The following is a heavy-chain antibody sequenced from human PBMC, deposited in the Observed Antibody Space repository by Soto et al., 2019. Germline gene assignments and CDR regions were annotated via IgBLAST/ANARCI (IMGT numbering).Heavy chain of an antibody. CDR3: AKDLAAHSYDFWSGPDY. V-gene: IGHV3-30*18. D-gene: IGHD3-3*01. J-gene: IGHJ4*02. Sequence: QVQLVESGGGVVQPGRSLRLSCAASGFTFSSYGMHWVRQAPGKGLEWVAVFSYDGSNKYYADSVKGRFTISRDNSKNTLYLQMNSLRAEDTAVYYCAKDLAAHSYDFWSGPDYWGQGTLVTVSS. CDR1: GFTFSSYG. CDR2: FSYDGSNK.